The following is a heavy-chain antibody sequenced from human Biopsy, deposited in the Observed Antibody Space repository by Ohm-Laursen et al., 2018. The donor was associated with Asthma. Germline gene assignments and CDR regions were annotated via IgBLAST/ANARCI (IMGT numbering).Heavy chain of an antibody. CDR3: ARGYSGSDRIVYYYSGLEV. D-gene: IGHD5-12*01. V-gene: IGHV1-69*13. Sequence: GASVKVSCKASGDSFSNYAISWVQQAPGQGLEWMGGLIPVLGTPDHAQMFEGRVTITADESTSTAYVELSSLSSEDTAVYYCARGYSGSDRIVYYYSGLEVWGQGTTVTVSS. CDR1: GDSFSNYA. J-gene: IGHJ6*02. CDR2: LIPVLGTP.